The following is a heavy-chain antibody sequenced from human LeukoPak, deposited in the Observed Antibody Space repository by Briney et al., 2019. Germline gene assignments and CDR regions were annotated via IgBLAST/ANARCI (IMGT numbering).Heavy chain of an antibody. Sequence: ASVKVSCKASGYTFTGYYMHWVRQAPGQGLEWMGWINPNSGGTNYAQKFQGRVTMTRDTSISTAYMELSRLRSDDTAVYYCARDRVGAGDYIDYWGQGTLVTVSS. CDR3: ARDRVGAGDYIDY. CDR2: INPNSGGT. CDR1: GYTFTGYY. V-gene: IGHV1-2*02. D-gene: IGHD1-26*01. J-gene: IGHJ4*02.